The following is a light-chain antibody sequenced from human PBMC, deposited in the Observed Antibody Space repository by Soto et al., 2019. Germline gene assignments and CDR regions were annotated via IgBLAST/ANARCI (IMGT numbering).Light chain of an antibody. CDR1: PGVTPN. CDR2: AAS. V-gene: IGKV3-15*01. CDR3: QQHKNWPPIT. Sequence: EIVMTQSPATLSVSPGASAPLSGRAGPGVTPNFSWYQQNPGQAPRILIHAASIRATGIPATFSGSGSGREFTITTSSLQPQEYAVYYCQQHKNWPPITFGQGTKLDIK. J-gene: IGKJ5*01.